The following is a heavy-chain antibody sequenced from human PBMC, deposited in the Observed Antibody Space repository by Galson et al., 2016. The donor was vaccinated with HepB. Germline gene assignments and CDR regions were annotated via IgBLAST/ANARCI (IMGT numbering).Heavy chain of an antibody. CDR3: AKVTRPGISAPRYGMDV. Sequence: SLRLSCAASGFTLSDFWMHWVRQVPGKGLVWVSRISNDGGTTSYADSVKGRFAISRDNSKNTLFLQMNNLRAEGTALYYCAKVTRPGISAPRYGMDVWGKGTPVTVSS. D-gene: IGHD6-13*01. CDR2: ISNDGGTT. CDR1: GFTLSDFW. V-gene: IGHV3-74*01. J-gene: IGHJ6*04.